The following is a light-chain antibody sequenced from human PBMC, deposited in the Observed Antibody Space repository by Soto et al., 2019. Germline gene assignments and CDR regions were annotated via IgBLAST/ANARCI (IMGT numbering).Light chain of an antibody. J-gene: IGKJ5*01. CDR3: QQANRVPLS. Sequence: DIQMTQSPSCLSSSVGDRVTLTGRASQSISSYLNWYQKKPGKAPKLVIYAASSLQTGVPPRFSGSGAGTDFTLTISSLQPEDFAIYYCQQANRVPLSFGQGTRLEIK. CDR1: QSISSY. CDR2: AAS. V-gene: IGKV1-39*01.